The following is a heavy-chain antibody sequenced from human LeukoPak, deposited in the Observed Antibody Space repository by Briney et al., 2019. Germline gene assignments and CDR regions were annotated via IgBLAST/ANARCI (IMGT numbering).Heavy chain of an antibody. V-gene: IGHV4-59*11. Sequence: SETLSLTCTVSGASMSTHYWSWLRQPPGKGLEWIGYLLDSWRTKDNPSLQSRVTLSADTSKNQFSLRLTSVTAADTTVYYCATIRRGSIYGYFDFWGQGILVTVSS. CDR3: ATIRRGSIYGYFDF. CDR2: LLDSWRT. CDR1: GASMSTHY. J-gene: IGHJ4*02. D-gene: IGHD5-18*01.